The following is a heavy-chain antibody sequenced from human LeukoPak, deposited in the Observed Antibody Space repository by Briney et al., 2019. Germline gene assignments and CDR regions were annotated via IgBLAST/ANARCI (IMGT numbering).Heavy chain of an antibody. D-gene: IGHD6-6*01. J-gene: IGHJ4*02. V-gene: IGHV3-21*01. CDR1: GFTFSSYS. CDR3: AGGGEAARSLAY. Sequence: PGGSLRLSCAASGFTFSSYSMNWVRQAPGKGLEWVSSISSSSSYIYYADSVKGRFTISRDNSKSTLFVYLQMNSLRTDDTALYYCAGGGEAARSLAYWGQGALVTVSS. CDR2: ISSSSSYI.